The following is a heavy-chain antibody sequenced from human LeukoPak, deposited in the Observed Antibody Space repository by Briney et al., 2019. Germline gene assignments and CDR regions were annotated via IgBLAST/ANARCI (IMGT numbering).Heavy chain of an antibody. D-gene: IGHD2-15*01. V-gene: IGHV3-33*01. CDR2: IWYDGSNK. Sequence: GGSLRLSCAASGFTFSSYGMHWVRQAPGKGLEWVAVIWYDGSNKYYADSVKGRFTISRDNSKNTLYLQMNSLRAEDTAVYYCARDAGYCSGGSCYPGQFDYWGQGTLDTVSS. J-gene: IGHJ4*02. CDR3: ARDAGYCSGGSCYPGQFDY. CDR1: GFTFSSYG.